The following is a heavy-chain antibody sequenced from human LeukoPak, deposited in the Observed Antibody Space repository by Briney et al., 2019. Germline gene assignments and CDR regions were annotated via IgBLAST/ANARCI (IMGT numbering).Heavy chain of an antibody. CDR2: INPNSGGT. D-gene: IGHD5-24*01. J-gene: IGHJ4*02. CDR1: GYTFTSYD. CDR3: ARGVGGYKWVSFDY. Sequence: ASVKVSCKASGYTFTSYDINWVRQAPGQGLEWMGWINPNSGGTNYAQKFQGRVTMTRDTSISTAYMELSRLRSDDTAVYYCARGVGGYKWVSFDYWGQGTLVTVSS. V-gene: IGHV1-2*02.